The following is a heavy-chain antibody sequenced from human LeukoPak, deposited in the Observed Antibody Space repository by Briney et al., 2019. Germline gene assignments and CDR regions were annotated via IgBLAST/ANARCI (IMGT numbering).Heavy chain of an antibody. J-gene: IGHJ4*02. CDR2: INHSGRT. Sequence: SETLSLTCAVYGESFSGYYWSLIRQPPGKGLEWIGEINHSGRTNYNPSLKSRVTISVDTSKNQLSLMLRPVTAADTAAYYCTRVECIDGRCYTFDYWGPGILVIVSS. D-gene: IGHD2-15*01. V-gene: IGHV4-34*01. CDR3: TRVECIDGRCYTFDY. CDR1: GESFSGYY.